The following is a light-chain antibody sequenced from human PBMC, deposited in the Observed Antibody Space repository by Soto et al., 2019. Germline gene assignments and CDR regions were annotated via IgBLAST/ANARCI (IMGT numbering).Light chain of an antibody. CDR1: QSVNSN. CDR2: DAS. CDR3: QQRSDWPRT. V-gene: IGKV3-11*01. Sequence: DIVLTQSPATLSLSPGERATLSCRASQSVNSNLAWYQQTPGQAPRLLIYDASNRATGIPARFSGSGSGTDFTLTISSLETEDFAVYYCQQRSDWPRTFGQWTKLDIK. J-gene: IGKJ2*01.